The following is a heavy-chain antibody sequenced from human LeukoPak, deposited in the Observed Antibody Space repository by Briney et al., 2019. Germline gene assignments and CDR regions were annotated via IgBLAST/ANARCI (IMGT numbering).Heavy chain of an antibody. CDR3: ARSHSVWTSFDY. Sequence: SETLSLTCAVSGYSISSGYYWSWIRQPPGKGLEWIGYIYYSGSTNYNPSLKSRVTISVDTSKNQFSLKVSSVTAADTAVYYCARSHSVWTSFDYWGQGTLVTVSS. D-gene: IGHD3/OR15-3a*01. V-gene: IGHV4-61*01. CDR2: IYYSGST. J-gene: IGHJ4*02. CDR1: GYSISSGYY.